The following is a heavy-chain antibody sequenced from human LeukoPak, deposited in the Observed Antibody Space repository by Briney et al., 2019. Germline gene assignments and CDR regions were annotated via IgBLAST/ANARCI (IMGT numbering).Heavy chain of an antibody. Sequence: PGGSLRLXCAASGFTFSGSGIHWVRQASGKGLEWVGRIRDKTNNYATAYAASVKGRFTISRDDSKNTAYLQMNSLKTEDTAIYYCTRLVTDAHFDYWGQGTLVTVSS. J-gene: IGHJ4*02. D-gene: IGHD3-16*02. CDR1: GFTFSGSG. CDR2: IRDKTNNYAT. CDR3: TRLVTDAHFDY. V-gene: IGHV3-73*01.